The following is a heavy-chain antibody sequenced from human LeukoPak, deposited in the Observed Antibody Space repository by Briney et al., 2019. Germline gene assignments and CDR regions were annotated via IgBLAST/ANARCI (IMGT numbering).Heavy chain of an antibody. V-gene: IGHV3-48*04. J-gene: IGHJ4*02. CDR3: ARVGRSGYSLDY. Sequence: GGSLRLTCAASGFAFNTYSIDWVRQAPGKGLEWFSYISSSSSNIYYADSVMGRFTISRDNANNLVFLQMNSLRAEDRAVYYCARVGRSGYSLDYWGQGTLVTVSS. D-gene: IGHD3-3*01. CDR1: GFAFNTYS. CDR2: ISSSSSNI.